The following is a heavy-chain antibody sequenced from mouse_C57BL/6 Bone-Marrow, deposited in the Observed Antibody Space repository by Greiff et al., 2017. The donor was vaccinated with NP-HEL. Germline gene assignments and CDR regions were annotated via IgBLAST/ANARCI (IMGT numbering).Heavy chain of an antibody. CDR3: AGDNYYGSLHWYFDV. CDR1: GYTFTSYW. V-gene: IGHV1-64*01. J-gene: IGHJ1*03. CDR2: IHPNSGST. Sequence: VQRVESGAELVKPGASVKLSCKASGYTFTSYWMHWVKQRPGQGLEWIGMIHPNSGSTNYNEKFKSKATLTVDKSSSTAYMQLSSLTSEDSAVYYCAGDNYYGSLHWYFDVWGTGTTVTVSS. D-gene: IGHD1-1*01.